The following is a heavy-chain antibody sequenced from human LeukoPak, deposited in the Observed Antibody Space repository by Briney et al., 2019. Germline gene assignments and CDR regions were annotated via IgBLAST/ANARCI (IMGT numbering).Heavy chain of an antibody. CDR3: ARGDAAAAAKVDY. CDR1: GDSISTYY. D-gene: IGHD6-25*01. CDR2: IYYRVTS. J-gene: IGHJ4*02. Sequence: SETLSLTCTVSGDSISTYYWSWIRQPPGKGLEWIGYIYYRVTSDYNPSLKSRVTMSVDMSTRQFSLKLSSVTAADTAVYYCARGDAAAAAKVDYWGQGTLVTVSS. V-gene: IGHV4-59*08.